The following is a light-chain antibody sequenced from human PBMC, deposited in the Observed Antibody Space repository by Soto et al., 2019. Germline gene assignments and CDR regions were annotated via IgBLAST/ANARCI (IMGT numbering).Light chain of an antibody. Sequence: QSVLTQPPSVSAAPGQKVTISCSGSSSNIGNNYVSWYQQLPGTAPKLLIYDNNKRPSGIPDRFSGSKSGTSASLAISDLHSDDEADYYCAAWHDSLNAWVFGGGTKLTVL. CDR2: DNN. CDR1: SSNIGNNY. J-gene: IGLJ3*02. V-gene: IGLV1-51*01. CDR3: AAWHDSLNAWV.